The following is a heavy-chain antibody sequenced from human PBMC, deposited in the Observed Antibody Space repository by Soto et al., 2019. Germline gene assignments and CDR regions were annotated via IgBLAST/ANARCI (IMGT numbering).Heavy chain of an antibody. J-gene: IGHJ5*02. V-gene: IGHV4-31*03. Sequence: QVQLQESGPGLVKPSQTLSLTCTVSGGSISSGGYYWSWIRQHPGKGLEWIGYIYYSGSTYYNPSPKSRVAISVDTSKNQFALKLSSVPAAGPAVYYFARSVTPWGQGTLVTVSS. D-gene: IGHD3-10*01. CDR2: IYYSGST. CDR3: ARSVTP. CDR1: GGSISSGGYY.